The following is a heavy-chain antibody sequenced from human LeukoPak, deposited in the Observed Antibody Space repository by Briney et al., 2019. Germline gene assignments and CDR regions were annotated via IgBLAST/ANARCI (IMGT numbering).Heavy chain of an antibody. CDR1: GYTLTELS. CDR3: ATGNVVPAYYGMDA. J-gene: IGHJ6*02. V-gene: IGHV1-24*01. CDR2: FDPEDGET. Sequence: ASVKVSCKVSGYTLTELSMHWVRQAPGKGLEWMGGFDPEDGETIYAQKFQGRVTMTEDTSTDTAYMELSSLRSEDTAVYCCATGNVVPAYYGMDAWGQGTTVTVSS. D-gene: IGHD2-2*01.